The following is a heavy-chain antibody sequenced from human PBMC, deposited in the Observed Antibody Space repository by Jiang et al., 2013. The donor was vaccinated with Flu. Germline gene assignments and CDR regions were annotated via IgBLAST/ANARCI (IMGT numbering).Heavy chain of an antibody. CDR2: IYPGDSDT. Sequence: VKKPGESLKISCKGSGYSFTTYWIGWVRQMPGKGLEWMGIIYPGDSDTRYSPSFQGQVTISADKSISTAYLQWSSLKASDTAMYYCARRRRGSGYSGYDFDYWGQGTLVTVSS. J-gene: IGHJ4*02. D-gene: IGHD5-12*01. CDR3: ARRRRGSGYSGYDFDY. V-gene: IGHV5-51*01. CDR1: GYSFTTYW.